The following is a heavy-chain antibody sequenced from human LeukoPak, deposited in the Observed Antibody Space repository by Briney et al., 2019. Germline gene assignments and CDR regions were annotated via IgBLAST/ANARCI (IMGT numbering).Heavy chain of an antibody. Sequence: SETLSLTCTVSGGSISSYYWSWIRQPPGKGLEWIGYIYYSGSTNYNPSLKSRVTISVDTSKNQFSLKLSSVTAADTAVYYCARAELWFGEFGAFDIWGQGTMVTVSS. J-gene: IGHJ3*02. CDR3: ARAELWFGEFGAFDI. V-gene: IGHV4-59*01. CDR1: GGSISSYY. CDR2: IYYSGST. D-gene: IGHD3-10*01.